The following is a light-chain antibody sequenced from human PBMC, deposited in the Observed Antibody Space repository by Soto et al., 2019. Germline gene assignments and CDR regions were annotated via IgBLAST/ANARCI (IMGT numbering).Light chain of an antibody. CDR2: GAS. CDR1: QSVSNNY. J-gene: IGKJ4*01. Sequence: EIVLTQSPGTLSLSPGERATLSCRASQSVSNNYLAWYHQKPGQAPRLLIYGASNRATGIPDRFSGSGSGTDFTLTISSLEPEDFAVYYCQQRSNWPLTFGGGTKVDIK. CDR3: QQRSNWPLT. V-gene: IGKV3D-20*02.